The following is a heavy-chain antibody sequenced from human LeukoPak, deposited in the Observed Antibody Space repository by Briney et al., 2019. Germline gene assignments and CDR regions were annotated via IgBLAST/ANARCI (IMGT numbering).Heavy chain of an antibody. D-gene: IGHD3-9*01. J-gene: IGHJ4*02. Sequence: ASVKVSCKASGYTFTGYYMHWVRQAPGQGLEWMGWINPNSGGTNYAQKFQGRVTMTRDTSISTAYMELSRLRSDDTVVYYCARRADILTGYLPYYFDYWGQGTLVTVSS. V-gene: IGHV1-2*02. CDR2: INPNSGGT. CDR1: GYTFTGYY. CDR3: ARRADILTGYLPYYFDY.